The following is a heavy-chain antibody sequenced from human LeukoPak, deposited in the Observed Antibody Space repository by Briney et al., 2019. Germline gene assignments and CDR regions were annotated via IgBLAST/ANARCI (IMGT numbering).Heavy chain of an antibody. V-gene: IGHV3-48*03. CDR2: ISSSGSTI. Sequence: GGSLRLSCAASGFTFSSYEMNWVRQAPGKGLEWVSYISSSGSTIYYADSVKGRFTISRDNAKNSLYLQVHSLRDEDTAVYYCATDGVKVGPTAFAYWGQGTLVTVSS. CDR1: GFTFSSYE. J-gene: IGHJ4*02. CDR3: ATDGVKVGPTAFAY. D-gene: IGHD1-26*01.